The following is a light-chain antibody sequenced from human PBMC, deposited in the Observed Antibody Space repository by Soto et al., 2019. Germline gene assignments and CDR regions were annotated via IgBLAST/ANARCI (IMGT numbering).Light chain of an antibody. CDR2: ENN. V-gene: IGLV1-51*02. CDR3: ATWDSSLSAGV. CDR1: SSNIGNNY. J-gene: IGLJ3*02. Sequence: QSVLTQPPSVSAAPGQTVTISCSGSSSNIGNNYVSWYQQLPGTAPKLLIYENNLRPSGIPDRFSGSKSGTSATLGITGLQTGDEADYYCATWDSSLSAGVFGGGTKLTVL.